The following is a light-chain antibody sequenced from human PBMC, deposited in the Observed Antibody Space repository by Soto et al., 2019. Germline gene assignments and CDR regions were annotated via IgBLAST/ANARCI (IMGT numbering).Light chain of an antibody. J-gene: IGKJ4*01. V-gene: IGKV3-20*01. CDR2: DAS. CDR3: QQYGSSPPP. CDR1: QSVRSNY. Sequence: EIVLTQSPDTLSLSPGERATLSCRASQSVRSNYLAWYQQKPGQAPRFLIYDASSRATGIPDRFSGSGSGTDFTLTISRLEPEDFAVYYCQQYGSSPPPCGGGTKVDIK.